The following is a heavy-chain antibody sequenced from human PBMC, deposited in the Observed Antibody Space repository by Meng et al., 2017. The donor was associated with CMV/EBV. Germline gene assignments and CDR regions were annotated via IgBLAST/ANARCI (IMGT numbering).Heavy chain of an antibody. Sequence: ASVKVSCKASGYTFTGYYMHWVRQAPGQGLEWMGWINPNSGGTNYAQKFQGRVTMTRDTSISTAYMELSRLRSDDTAVYYCARDRGGWFGRSYYGMDVRGQGTTVTVSS. CDR1: GYTFTGYY. J-gene: IGHJ6*02. CDR2: INPNSGGT. V-gene: IGHV1-2*02. CDR3: ARDRGGWFGRSYYGMDV. D-gene: IGHD3-10*01.